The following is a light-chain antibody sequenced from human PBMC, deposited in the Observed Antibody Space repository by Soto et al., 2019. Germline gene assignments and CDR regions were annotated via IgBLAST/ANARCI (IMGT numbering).Light chain of an antibody. Sequence: DIQMTQSPSFLSASAGDRVTIVCRASQSVSNFLHWYQQKPGRAPKLLIYDASNLETGVPSRFSGSGSGTDFTFTISSLQPEDIATYYCQQYDNLPLTFGGGTKVDIK. V-gene: IGKV1-33*01. CDR1: QSVSNF. CDR2: DAS. CDR3: QQYDNLPLT. J-gene: IGKJ4*01.